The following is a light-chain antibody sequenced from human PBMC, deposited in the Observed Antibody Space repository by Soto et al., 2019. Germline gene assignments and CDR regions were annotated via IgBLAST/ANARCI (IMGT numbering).Light chain of an antibody. V-gene: IGKV1-5*03. CDR3: QHYNSYSEA. CDR2: KAS. Sequence: DIQMTQSPSTLSGSVGDRVTIPCRASQTISSWLAWYQQKPGKAPKLLIYKASTLKSGVPSRFSGSGSGTEFTLTISILQPDDFATYYCQHYNSYSEAFGQGTKVDIK. J-gene: IGKJ1*01. CDR1: QTISSW.